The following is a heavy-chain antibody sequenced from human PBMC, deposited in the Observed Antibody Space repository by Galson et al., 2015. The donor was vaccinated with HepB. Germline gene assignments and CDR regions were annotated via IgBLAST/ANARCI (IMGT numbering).Heavy chain of an antibody. CDR3: ARGYCASTSCYAWFDP. D-gene: IGHD2-2*01. CDR2: IIPIFGTA. V-gene: IGHV1-69*13. CDR1: GGTFRSYA. J-gene: IGHJ5*02. Sequence: SVKVSCKASGGTFRSYAISWVRQAPGQGLEWMGGIIPIFGTANYAQKFQGRVAITADESTSTAYMELSSLRSEDTAMYYCARGYCASTSCYAWFDPWGQGTLVTVSS.